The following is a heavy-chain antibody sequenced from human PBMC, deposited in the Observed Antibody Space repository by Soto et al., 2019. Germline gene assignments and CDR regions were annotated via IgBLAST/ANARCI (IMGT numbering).Heavy chain of an antibody. CDR2: ISGSGGST. D-gene: IGHD7-27*01. CDR3: AKAQLGTGAFDI. Sequence: GGSLRLSCAASGFTFSSYAMSWVRQAPGKGLEWVSAISGSGGSTYYADSVKGRFTISRGNSKNTLYLQMNSLRAEDTAVYYCAKAQLGTGAFDIWGQGTMVTVSS. CDR1: GFTFSSYA. V-gene: IGHV3-23*01. J-gene: IGHJ3*02.